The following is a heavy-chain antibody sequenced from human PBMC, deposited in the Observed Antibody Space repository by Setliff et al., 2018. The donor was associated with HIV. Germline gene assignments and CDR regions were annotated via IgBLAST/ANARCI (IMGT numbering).Heavy chain of an antibody. V-gene: IGHV4-34*01. CDR2: INHSGST. Sequence: PSETPSLTCAVYGGSFSEYYWSWIRQSPGKGLEWIGEINHSGSTHYNPPLKSRATISVDTSKNQFSLRLNSVTAADTAVYYCARGATLLPGYSDRWEYFYMDVWGKGTTVTVSS. J-gene: IGHJ6*03. CDR1: GGSFSEYY. CDR3: ARGATLLPGYSDRWEYFYMDV. D-gene: IGHD5-12*01.